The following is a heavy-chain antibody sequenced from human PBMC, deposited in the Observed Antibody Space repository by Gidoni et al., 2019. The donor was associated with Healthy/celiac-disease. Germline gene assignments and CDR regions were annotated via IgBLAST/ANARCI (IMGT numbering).Heavy chain of an antibody. CDR1: GGTFSSYT. D-gene: IGHD3-16*02. CDR2: IIPILGIA. V-gene: IGHV1-69*08. Sequence: QVQLVQSGAEVKKPGSSVKVSCMASGGTFSSYTISCVRQAPGQGLEWMGRIIPILGIANYAQKFQGRVTITADKSTSTAYMELSSLRSEDTAVYYCARDYRPLEGPGGYYYGMDVWGQGTTVTVSS. CDR3: ARDYRPLEGPGGYYYGMDV. J-gene: IGHJ6*02.